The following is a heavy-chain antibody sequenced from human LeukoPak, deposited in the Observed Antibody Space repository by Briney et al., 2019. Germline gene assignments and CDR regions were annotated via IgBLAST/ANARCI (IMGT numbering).Heavy chain of an antibody. CDR1: GYTFTGYY. CDR3: ARDPAYCSSTSCYSDGMDV. D-gene: IGHD2-2*01. CDR2: INPTSGVT. J-gene: IGHJ6*02. Sequence: AAVKVSCKASGYTFTGYYMHWVRQAPGQGLEWMGWINPTSGVTNYAQKFQGRVTMTRDTSISTAYMELSRLRSDDTAVYYCARDPAYCSSTSCYSDGMDVWGQGTTVTVSS. V-gene: IGHV1-2*02.